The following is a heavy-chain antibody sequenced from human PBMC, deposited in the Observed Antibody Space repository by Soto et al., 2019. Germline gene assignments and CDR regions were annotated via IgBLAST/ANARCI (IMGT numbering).Heavy chain of an antibody. CDR3: VRDGTKTLRDWFDP. V-gene: IGHV4-39*07. D-gene: IGHD1-1*01. CDR1: GGSISSSSSY. Sequence: SETLSLTCTVSGGSISSSSSYWGWIRQPPGKGLEWIGSIYATGTTDYNPSLKSRVMMSVDTSKKQFSLKLRSVTAADTAVYYCVRDGTKTLRDWFDPWGQGISVTVSS. CDR2: IYATGTT. J-gene: IGHJ5*02.